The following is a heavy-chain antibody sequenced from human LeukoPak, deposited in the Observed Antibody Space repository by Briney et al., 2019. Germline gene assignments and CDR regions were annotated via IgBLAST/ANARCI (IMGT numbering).Heavy chain of an antibody. D-gene: IGHD3-22*01. J-gene: IGHJ4*02. V-gene: IGHV3-53*05. CDR2: IYSGGST. Sequence: GGSLRLSCAASGFTVSSNYMNWVRQAPGKGLEWVSVIYSGGSTYYAYSVKGRFTISRDNSKNTLYLQMNSLRAEDTAVYYCARGGYYDSSGYYYPYYFDYWGQGTLVTVSS. CDR1: GFTVSSNY. CDR3: ARGGYYDSSGYYYPYYFDY.